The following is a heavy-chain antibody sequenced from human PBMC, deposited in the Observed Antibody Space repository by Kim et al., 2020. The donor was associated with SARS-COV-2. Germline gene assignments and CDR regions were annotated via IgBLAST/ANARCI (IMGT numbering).Heavy chain of an antibody. CDR3: ARDHRYGSGSYYYYYYGMDV. CDR1: GYTFTSYY. V-gene: IGHV1-46*01. D-gene: IGHD3-10*01. J-gene: IGHJ6*02. CDR2: INPSGGST. Sequence: ASVKVSCKASGYTFTSYYMHWVRQAPGQGLEWMGIINPSGGSTSYAQKFQGRVTMTRDTSTSTVYMELSSLRSEDTAVYYCARDHRYGSGSYYYYYYGMDVWGQGTTVTVS.